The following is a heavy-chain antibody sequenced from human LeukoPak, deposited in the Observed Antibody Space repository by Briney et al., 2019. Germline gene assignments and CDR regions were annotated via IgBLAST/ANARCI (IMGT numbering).Heavy chain of an antibody. J-gene: IGHJ4*02. CDR2: IYTGGST. CDR1: GGSISSYY. Sequence: SQTLSLTCTVSGGSISSYYWSWIRQPPGKGLEWIGRIYTGGSTNYNPSLESRVTMSVDTSKNQFSLKLNSVTAADTAVYYCARQEGGIVGPYWGQGTLVTVSS. CDR3: ARQEGGIVGPY. D-gene: IGHD1-26*01. V-gene: IGHV4-4*07.